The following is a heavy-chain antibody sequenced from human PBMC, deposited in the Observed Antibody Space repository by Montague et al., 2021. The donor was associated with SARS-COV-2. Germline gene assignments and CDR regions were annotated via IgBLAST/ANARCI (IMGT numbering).Heavy chain of an antibody. D-gene: IGHD3-10*01. CDR2: INHSGST. J-gene: IGHJ4*02. V-gene: IGHV4-34*01. CDR3: ARGARQDYGCRLGSFDS. CDR1: GVSFSGYY. Sequence: SETLSLTCAVSGVSFSGYYWNWIRQPPGKGLEWIGEINHSGSTNYNPSLKSRVTMSVDTSKNQFSLKLSSVTAADTAVYYCARGARQDYGCRLGSFDSWGQGTLVTVSS.